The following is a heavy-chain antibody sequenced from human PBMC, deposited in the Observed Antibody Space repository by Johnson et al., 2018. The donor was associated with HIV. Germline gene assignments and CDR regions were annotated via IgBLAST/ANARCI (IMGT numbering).Heavy chain of an antibody. J-gene: IGHJ3*02. V-gene: IGHV3-7*03. CDR2: IKQDGSEK. Sequence: VQLVESGGGLVQPGGSLRLSCAASGFTFSSYAMHWVRQAPGRGLEWVANIKQDGSEKYYVDSVKGRFTISRDNAKNSLYLQMNSLRAEDTAVYYCARESTIGAGLDAFDIWGQGTMVTVSS. CDR3: ARESTIGAGLDAFDI. D-gene: IGHD5-12*01. CDR1: GFTFSSYA.